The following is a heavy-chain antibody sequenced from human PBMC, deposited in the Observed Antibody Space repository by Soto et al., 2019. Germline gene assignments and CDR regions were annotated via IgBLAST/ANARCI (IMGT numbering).Heavy chain of an antibody. CDR2: IIPIFGTA. CDR1: GGTFSSYA. CDR3: AGVGLSDGDRRYYYYGMDV. J-gene: IGHJ6*02. V-gene: IGHV1-69*01. D-gene: IGHD4-17*01. Sequence: QVQLVQSGAEVEKPGSSVKVSCKASGGTFSSYAISWVRQAPGQGLEWMGGIIPIFGTANYAQKFQGRVTITADESTSTAYMELSSLRSEHTAVYYCAGVGLSDGDRRYYYYGMDVWCQGTTVTVSS.